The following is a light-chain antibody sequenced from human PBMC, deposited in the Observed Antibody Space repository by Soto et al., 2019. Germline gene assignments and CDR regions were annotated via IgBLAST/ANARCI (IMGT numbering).Light chain of an antibody. V-gene: IGLV2-23*01. CDR3: CSYAGSYTWV. CDR2: EGG. J-gene: IGLJ3*02. Sequence: QSALTQPASVSGSPGQSITISCTGTSSDVGSYNLVSWYQQHPGKAPKLMIYEGGKRPSGVSNRFSGSKSGNTASLTISGLQAEDEADYYCCSYAGSYTWVFGGGTKLTVL. CDR1: SSDVGSYNL.